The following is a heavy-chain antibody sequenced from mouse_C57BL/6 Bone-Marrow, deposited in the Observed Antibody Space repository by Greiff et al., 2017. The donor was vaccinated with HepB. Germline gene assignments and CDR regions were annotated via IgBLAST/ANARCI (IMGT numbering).Heavy chain of an antibody. J-gene: IGHJ4*01. CDR1: YFAFMASA. V-gene: IGHV1-49*01. CDR3: ARGGYSSYYAMDY. CDR2: FTMYSDAT. D-gene: IGHD2-3*01. Sequence: RVESGAELVRPGSSVKLSCKDSYFAFMASAMHWVKQRPGHGLEWIGSFTMYSDATEYSENFKGKATLTANTSSSTAYMELSSLTSEDSAVYYCARGGYSSYYAMDYWGQGTSVTVSS.